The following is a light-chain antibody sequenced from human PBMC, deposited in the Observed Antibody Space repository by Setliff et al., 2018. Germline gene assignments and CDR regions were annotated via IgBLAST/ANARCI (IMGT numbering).Light chain of an antibody. J-gene: IGLJ3*02. V-gene: IGLV2-14*01. CDR2: DVS. CDR3: SSYTSSNTWV. Sequence: QSVLAQPPSASGSPGQSVTISCTGTSSDVGGYNYVSWYQQHPGKAPKLMIYDVSNRPSGVSNRFSGSKSGNTASLTISGLQAEDEADYHCSSYTSSNTWVFGGGTKGTVL. CDR1: SSDVGGYNY.